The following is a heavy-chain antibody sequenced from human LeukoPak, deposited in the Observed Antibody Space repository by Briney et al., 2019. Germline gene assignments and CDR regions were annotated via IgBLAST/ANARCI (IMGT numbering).Heavy chain of an antibody. CDR3: ARAYSSGYPLNY. D-gene: IGHD3-22*01. J-gene: IGHJ4*02. Sequence: SETLSLTCTVSGGSISSYYRSWIRQPPGKGLEWIGYIYYSGSTNYNPSLKSRVTMSVDTSKNQFSLKLSSVTAADTAVYYCARAYSSGYPLNYWGQGTLVTVSS. CDR2: IYYSGST. V-gene: IGHV4-59*01. CDR1: GGSISSYY.